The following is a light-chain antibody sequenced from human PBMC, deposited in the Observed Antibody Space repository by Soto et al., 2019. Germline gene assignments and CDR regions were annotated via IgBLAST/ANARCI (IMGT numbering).Light chain of an antibody. CDR2: AAS. V-gene: IGKV1-39*01. J-gene: IGKJ1*01. CDR3: QQSYSTPRT. Sequence: DIHMTQSPSSLSASVGNSVTIVCRASQSISSYLNWYQQKPGKAPKLLIYAASSLQSGVPSRFSGSGSGTDFTLTISSLQTEDFATYYCQQSYSTPRTFGQGTKVDIK. CDR1: QSISSY.